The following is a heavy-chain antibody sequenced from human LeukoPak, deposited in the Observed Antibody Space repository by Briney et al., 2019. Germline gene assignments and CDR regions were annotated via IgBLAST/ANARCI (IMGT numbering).Heavy chain of an antibody. V-gene: IGHV4-61*05. CDR3: ARGGGYSSGPSH. CDR2: IYYSGST. D-gene: IGHD6-19*01. J-gene: IGHJ4*02. CDR1: GGSISSSSYY. Sequence: PSETLSLTCTVSGGSISSSSYYWGWIRQPPGKGLEWIGYIYYSGSTNSNPSLKSRVTISVDKTKNQFSLKLSSVTAADTAVYYCARGGGYSSGPSHWGQGTLVTVSS.